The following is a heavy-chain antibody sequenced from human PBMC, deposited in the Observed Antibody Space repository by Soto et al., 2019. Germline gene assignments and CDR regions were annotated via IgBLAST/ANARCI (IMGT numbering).Heavy chain of an antibody. CDR2: ISAYNGNT. D-gene: IGHD1-7*01. CDR3: ARSRGITGTTWTLGY. J-gene: IGHJ4*02. V-gene: IGHV1-18*01. CDR1: GYTFTSYG. Sequence: ASVKVSCKASGYTFTSYGIGWVRQAPGQGLEWMGWISAYNGNTNYAQKLQGRVTMTTDTSTSTAYMELRSLRSDDTAVYYCARSRGITGTTWTLGYWGQGTLVTVSS.